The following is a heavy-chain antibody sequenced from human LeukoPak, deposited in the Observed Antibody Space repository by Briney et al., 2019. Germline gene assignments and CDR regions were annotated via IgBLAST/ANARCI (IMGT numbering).Heavy chain of an antibody. CDR1: GGSISSGSYY. Sequence: PSQTLSLTCTVSGGSISSGSYYWSWIRQPAGKGLEWIGRIYTSGSTNYNPSLKSRVTISVDTSKNQFSLKLSSVTAADTAVYYCARAGYYYDSSGSVGYYYYYMDVWGKGTTVTISS. D-gene: IGHD3-22*01. V-gene: IGHV4-61*02. J-gene: IGHJ6*03. CDR2: IYTSGST. CDR3: ARAGYYYDSSGSVGYYYYYMDV.